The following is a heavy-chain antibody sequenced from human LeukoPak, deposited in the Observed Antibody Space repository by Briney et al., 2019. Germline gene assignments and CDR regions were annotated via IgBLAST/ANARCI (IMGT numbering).Heavy chain of an antibody. D-gene: IGHD2-2*01. CDR1: GFTFSSYA. CDR3: AKIALRYCSSTSCSYFDY. V-gene: IGHV3-23*01. Sequence: PGGSLRLSCAASGFTFSSYAMSWVRQAPGKGLEWVSAISGSGGSTYYADSVKGRFTISRDNSKNTLYLQMNSLRAEDTAVYYCAKIALRYCSSTSCSYFDYWGQGTLVTVSS. J-gene: IGHJ4*02. CDR2: ISGSGGST.